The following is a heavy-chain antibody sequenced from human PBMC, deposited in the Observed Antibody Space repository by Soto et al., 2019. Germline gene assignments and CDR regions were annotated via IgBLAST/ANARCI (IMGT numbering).Heavy chain of an antibody. CDR2: INPSGGST. J-gene: IGHJ4*02. CDR1: GYTFTSYY. Sequence: VASVKVSCKASGYTFTSYYMHWVRQAPGQGLEWMGIINPSGGSTSYAQKFQGRVTMTRDTSTSTVYMELSSLRSEDTAVYYCARDRRILLWSGELVENSAFDSWGQGTLVTVSS. CDR3: ARDRRILLWSGELVENSAFDS. D-gene: IGHD3-10*01. V-gene: IGHV1-46*01.